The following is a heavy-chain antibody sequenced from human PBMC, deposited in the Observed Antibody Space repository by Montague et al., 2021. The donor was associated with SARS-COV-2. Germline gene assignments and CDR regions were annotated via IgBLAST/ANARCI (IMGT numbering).Heavy chain of an antibody. D-gene: IGHD3-22*01. Sequence: SLRLSCAASGFTFSTFWMTWVRQVPGEGLEWVANIKQDGSEKYYVDSVKGRFTISRDNAKNSLYLQLDSLRAEETAVYYCARGYDSSGYQYWGQGTLVTVSS. CDR3: ARGYDSSGYQY. J-gene: IGHJ4*02. CDR1: GFTFSTFW. CDR2: IKQDGSEK. V-gene: IGHV3-7*05.